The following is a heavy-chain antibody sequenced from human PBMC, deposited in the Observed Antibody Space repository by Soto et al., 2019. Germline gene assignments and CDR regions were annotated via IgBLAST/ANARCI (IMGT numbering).Heavy chain of an antibody. Sequence: SVKVSCKASRGTFSSYASSWVRQAPRQGLEWMGGIIPIFGTANYAQKFQGRVTITADESTSTAYMELSSLRSEDTAVYYCARSYSGSYTDRGYYGMDAWGKGTTVTVSS. CDR3: ARSYSGSYTDRGYYGMDA. D-gene: IGHD1-26*01. V-gene: IGHV1-69*13. CDR1: RGTFSSYA. J-gene: IGHJ6*04. CDR2: IIPIFGTA.